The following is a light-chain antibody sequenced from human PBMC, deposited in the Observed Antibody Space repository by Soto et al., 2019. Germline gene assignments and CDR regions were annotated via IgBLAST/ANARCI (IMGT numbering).Light chain of an antibody. CDR2: GAS. CDR1: QSVSSN. Sequence: EIVTTQSPASLSVSPGERATLSCRASQSVSSNLAWYQQKPGQAPRLLIYGASTRATGIPARFSGSGSGTEFTLTISSLQSEDFAVYYCQKYNNWPQTFGQGTKVDI. V-gene: IGKV3-15*01. CDR3: QKYNNWPQT. J-gene: IGKJ1*01.